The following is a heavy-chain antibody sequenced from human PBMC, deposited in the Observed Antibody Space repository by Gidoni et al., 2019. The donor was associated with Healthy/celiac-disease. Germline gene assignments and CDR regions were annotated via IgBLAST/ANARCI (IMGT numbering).Heavy chain of an antibody. D-gene: IGHD6-19*01. Sequence: QVQLQESGPGLVKPSQTLSLTCTVSGGSISSGSYYWSWIRQPAGKGLEWIGRIYTSGSTNYNTSLKSRVTISVDTSKNQFSLKLSSVTAADTAVYYCARDERGSGWYYYYGMDVWGQGTTVTVSS. CDR2: IYTSGST. CDR3: ARDERGSGWYYYYGMDV. J-gene: IGHJ6*02. CDR1: GGSISSGSYY. V-gene: IGHV4-61*02.